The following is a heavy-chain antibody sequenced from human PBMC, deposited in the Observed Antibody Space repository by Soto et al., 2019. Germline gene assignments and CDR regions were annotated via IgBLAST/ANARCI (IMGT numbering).Heavy chain of an antibody. CDR2: IIPIFGTA. V-gene: IGHV1-69*13. J-gene: IGHJ5*02. Sequence: SVKVSCKASGRTFSSYAIIWVRQAPGQGLEWMGGIIPIFGTANYAQKFQGRVTITADESTSTAYMELSSLRSEDTAVYYCASAGAYCGGDCPPWGRGTLVTVSS. D-gene: IGHD2-21*02. CDR1: GRTFSSYA. CDR3: ASAGAYCGGDCPP.